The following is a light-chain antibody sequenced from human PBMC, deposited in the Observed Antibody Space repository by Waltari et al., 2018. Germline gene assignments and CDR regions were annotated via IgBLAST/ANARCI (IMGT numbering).Light chain of an antibody. CDR1: GRDIGAYDY. CDR3: ISFTTSDTLVI. Sequence: QSALTQPASVSGSPGQSITISCTGTGRDIGAYDYVSWYQQHPGKFPKVIIYDVRLRPSGISGRVSGSKSGNTASLTISGLQAEDEGDYYCISFTTSDTLVIFGGGTKVTVL. V-gene: IGLV2-14*03. J-gene: IGLJ2*01. CDR2: DVR.